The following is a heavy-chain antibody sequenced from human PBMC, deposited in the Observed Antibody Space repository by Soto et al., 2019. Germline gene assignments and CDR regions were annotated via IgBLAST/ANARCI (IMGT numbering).Heavy chain of an antibody. J-gene: IGHJ4*02. CDR3: ARDRSRYYDSSGYYYRRFGIVDY. CDR1: GYTFTSYG. D-gene: IGHD3-22*01. CDR2: ISAYNGNT. V-gene: IGHV1-18*01. Sequence: QVQLVQSGAEVKKPGASVKVSCKASGYTFTSYGISWVRQAPGQGLEWMGWISAYNGNTNYAQKLQGRVTMTTDTSTRTAYMELRSLRSDDTAVYYCARDRSRYYDSSGYYYRRFGIVDYWGQGTLVTVSS.